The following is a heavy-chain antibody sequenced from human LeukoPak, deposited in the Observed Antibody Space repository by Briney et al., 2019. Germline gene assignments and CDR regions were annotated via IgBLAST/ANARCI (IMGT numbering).Heavy chain of an antibody. Sequence: GGSLRLSCAASGFTFRNYVMNWVRQAPGKGLEWVSSISGSGGSTYYADSVEGRFTISRDNSKNTLYLQMNNLRAEDTALYYCAKDNDLDSWGQGILVIVSS. V-gene: IGHV3-23*01. CDR1: GFTFRNYV. J-gene: IGHJ4*02. CDR3: AKDNDLDS. CDR2: ISGSGGST.